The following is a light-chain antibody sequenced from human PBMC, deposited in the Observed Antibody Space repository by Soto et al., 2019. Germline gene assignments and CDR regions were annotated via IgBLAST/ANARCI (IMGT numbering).Light chain of an antibody. CDR1: QSVSSN. V-gene: IGKV3-15*01. Sequence: EIVTTQSSSTLSVSPGERATLSCRASQSVSSNLAWYQQQPGQAPRLLIYGASTRATGIPARFSGSGSGTEFTLTISSLQSEDFAVYYCQQYNKWPRTFGQGTKVDI. CDR2: GAS. J-gene: IGKJ1*01. CDR3: QQYNKWPRT.